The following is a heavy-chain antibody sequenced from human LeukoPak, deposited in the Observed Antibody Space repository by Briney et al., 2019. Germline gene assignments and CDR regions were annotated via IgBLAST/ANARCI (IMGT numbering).Heavy chain of an antibody. D-gene: IGHD3-22*01. V-gene: IGHV3-49*03. CDR1: GFTFGDYA. CDR3: TRDDIDTYYYDSSGPAARDY. Sequence: GGSLRLPCTASGFTFGDYAMSWFRQAPGKGLEWVGFIRSKAYGGTTEYAASVKGRFTISRDDSKSIAYLQMNSLKTEDTAVYYCTRDDIDTYYYDSSGPAARDYWGQGTLVTVSS. CDR2: IRSKAYGGTT. J-gene: IGHJ4*02.